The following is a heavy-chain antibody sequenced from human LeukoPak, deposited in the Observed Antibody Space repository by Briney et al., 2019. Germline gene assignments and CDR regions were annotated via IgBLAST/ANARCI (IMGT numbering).Heavy chain of an antibody. Sequence: GGSLRLSCAASGFTFSSYAMSWVRQAPGKGLEWVSAISGSGGSTYYADSVKGRFTISRDNSKSTLYLQMNSLRAEDTAVYYCAKVFRDVIAVVYCFDYWGQGTLVTVSS. J-gene: IGHJ4*02. CDR2: ISGSGGST. CDR1: GFTFSSYA. D-gene: IGHD6-19*01. CDR3: AKVFRDVIAVVYCFDY. V-gene: IGHV3-23*01.